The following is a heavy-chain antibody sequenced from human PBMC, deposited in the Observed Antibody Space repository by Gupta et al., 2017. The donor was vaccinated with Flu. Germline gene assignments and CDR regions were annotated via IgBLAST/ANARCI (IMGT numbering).Heavy chain of an antibody. CDR2: ISWNSDSI. CDR1: GSPLGDFA. D-gene: IGHD6-19*01. Sequence: EVKLVESGGGWFKPAGSRGPSCLAPGSPLGDFAMHWVRQVPGKGLEWVSGISWNSDSIAYGDSVKGRFTISRDNAKNSLYLQMNSLRTDDTALYFCTKDMGGTPVADGMDGWGQGTTVTVSS. J-gene: IGHJ6*02. V-gene: IGHV3-9*01. CDR3: TKDMGGTPVADGMDG.